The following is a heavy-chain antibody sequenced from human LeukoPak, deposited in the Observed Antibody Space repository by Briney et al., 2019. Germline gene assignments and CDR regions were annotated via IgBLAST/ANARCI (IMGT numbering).Heavy chain of an antibody. V-gene: IGHV3-7*01. CDR3: ARDSYSSIADY. Sequence: GGSLRLSCAASGFTFSGYWMNWVRQSPGKGLEWVANIKQDGSEKYYVDSVKGRFTISRDNAKNSLYLQMNSLRAEDTAVYYCARDSYSSIADYWGQGTLVTVSS. D-gene: IGHD6-13*01. CDR1: GFTFSGYW. J-gene: IGHJ4*02. CDR2: IKQDGSEK.